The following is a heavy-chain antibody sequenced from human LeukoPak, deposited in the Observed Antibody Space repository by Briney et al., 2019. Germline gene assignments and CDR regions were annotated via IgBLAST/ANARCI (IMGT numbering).Heavy chain of an antibody. CDR1: GFTVSDAW. J-gene: IGHJ5*02. CDR3: VAREA. Sequence: GGSLRLSCAASGFTVSDAWMHWVRQAPGGGLEWVGRIKSKPDGGTTDYAAPVKGRLTISRDESESALYLQMRSLTTDDTAVYYCVAREAWGQGTLVTVSS. CDR2: IKSKPDGGTT. V-gene: IGHV3-15*01.